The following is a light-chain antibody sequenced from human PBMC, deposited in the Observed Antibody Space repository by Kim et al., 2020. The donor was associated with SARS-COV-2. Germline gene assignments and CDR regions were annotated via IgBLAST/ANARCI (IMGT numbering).Light chain of an antibody. CDR3: GTWDTSPNTYA. CDR1: SSNIGNNY. Sequence: GQKVTISCSGSSSNIGNNYVSWYQQLPGTAPKLLIYDNNKRPSGIPDRFSGSRSGTSATLGITGLQTGDEADYYCGTWDTSPNTYAFGTGTKVTVL. J-gene: IGLJ1*01. V-gene: IGLV1-51*01. CDR2: DNN.